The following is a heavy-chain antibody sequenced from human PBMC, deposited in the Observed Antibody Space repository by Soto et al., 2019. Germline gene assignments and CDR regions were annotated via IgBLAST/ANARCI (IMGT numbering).Heavy chain of an antibody. CDR2: ITSDGRT. Sequence: PGGSLRLSCAASGFTCSSYAMTWVRQAPGKGLEWVSAITSDGRTFYADSMKGRFTISRDNSKNTLFLQMNSLRAEDTAVYYCVRLSSGNPDYWGQGTLVTVSS. D-gene: IGHD1-26*01. V-gene: IGHV3-23*01. CDR3: VRLSSGNPDY. J-gene: IGHJ4*02. CDR1: GFTCSSYA.